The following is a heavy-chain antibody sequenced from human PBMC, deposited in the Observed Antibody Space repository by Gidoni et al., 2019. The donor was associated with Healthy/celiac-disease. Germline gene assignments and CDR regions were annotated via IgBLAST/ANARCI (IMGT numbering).Heavy chain of an antibody. CDR3: ARVRTYKLEPSYYFDY. D-gene: IGHD1-1*01. CDR1: GCTFSGSW. CDR2: IKQDGSEK. V-gene: IGHV3-7*01. J-gene: IGHJ4*02. Sequence: EVQLVESGGGLVQPGGSLRLSCAGPGCTFSGSWLGWVRQAPGKGLEWVANIKQDGSEKYYVVSVKVRFTISRDNAKNSLYLQRNSLRAEDTALYYCARVRTYKLEPSYYFDYWGQGTLVTVSS.